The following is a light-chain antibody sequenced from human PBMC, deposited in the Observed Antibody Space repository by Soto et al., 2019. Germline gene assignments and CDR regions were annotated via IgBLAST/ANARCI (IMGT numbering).Light chain of an antibody. J-gene: IGKJ5*01. Sequence: DIQMTQSPSSLSASVGDRFTITWQASQDTSNYLNWYQQKPGKAPKLLIYDASNLESGVPSRFSGSGSGTEFTLTISSLQPDDFATYYCQQYNSYPITFGQGTRL. CDR3: QQYNSYPIT. CDR2: DAS. CDR1: QDTSNY. V-gene: IGKV1-16*01.